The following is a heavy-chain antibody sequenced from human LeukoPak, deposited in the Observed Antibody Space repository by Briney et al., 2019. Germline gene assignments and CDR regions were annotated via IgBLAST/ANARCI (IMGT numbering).Heavy chain of an antibody. Sequence: SETLSLTCTVSGGSISSSGYYWGWIRQPPGKGLEWIGSIYYSGSTYYNPSLKSRVTISVDTSKNQFSLKVSSVTAADTAVYYCARGSSWSYYFDYWGQGTLVTVSS. CDR3: ARGSSWSYYFDY. D-gene: IGHD6-13*01. V-gene: IGHV4-39*01. CDR1: GGSISSSGYY. CDR2: IYYSGST. J-gene: IGHJ4*02.